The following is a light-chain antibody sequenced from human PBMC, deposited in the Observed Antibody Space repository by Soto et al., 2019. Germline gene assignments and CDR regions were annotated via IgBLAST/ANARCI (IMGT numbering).Light chain of an antibody. V-gene: IGLV2-8*01. CDR1: SSDVGGYNY. CDR2: EVS. Sequence: QSALTQPPSASGSPGQSVTISCTGTSSDVGGYNYVSWYQQYPGKAPKLMIYEVSKRPSGVSDRFSGSKSANTASLTVSGLQAEDEADYYCSSYAGSNNFVVFGGGTKLTVL. CDR3: SSYAGSNNFVV. J-gene: IGLJ2*01.